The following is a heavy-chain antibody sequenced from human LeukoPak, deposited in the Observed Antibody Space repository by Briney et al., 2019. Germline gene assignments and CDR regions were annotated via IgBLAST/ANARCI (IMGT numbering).Heavy chain of an antibody. CDR3: AKDGLLWFGEFRYNWFDP. V-gene: IGHV3-23*01. Sequence: GGSLRLSCKASGFTFATYTMSWVRQAPGQGLEWVSAISESGGSTFYADSVKGRFTISRDNSKNTLYLQMNSLRAEDTALYYCAKDGLLWFGEFRYNWFDPWGQGTLVTVSS. J-gene: IGHJ5*02. CDR2: ISESGGST. CDR1: GFTFATYT. D-gene: IGHD3-10*01.